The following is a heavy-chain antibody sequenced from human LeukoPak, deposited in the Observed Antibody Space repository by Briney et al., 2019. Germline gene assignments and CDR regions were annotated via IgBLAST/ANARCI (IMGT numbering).Heavy chain of an antibody. J-gene: IGHJ4*02. CDR2: IYYSVST. CDR1: GGSISSSSFY. V-gene: IGHV4-39*01. Sequence: AAETLSLTCTVSGGSISSSSFYRGWIRQPPGKGLEWIGSIYYSVSTYYNPSLESRFIISLDTSKNQFSLKLRSVTAADTAVYYCASPDTAMVNGYWGQGTLVTVSS. D-gene: IGHD5-18*01. CDR3: ASPDTAMVNGY.